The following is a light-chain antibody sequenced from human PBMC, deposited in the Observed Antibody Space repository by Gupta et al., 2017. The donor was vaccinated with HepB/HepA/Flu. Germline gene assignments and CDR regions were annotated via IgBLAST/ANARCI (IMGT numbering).Light chain of an antibody. CDR2: KAS. CDR1: QSISNW. CDR3: QQYNSQGT. V-gene: IGKV1-5*03. Sequence: DIQMTQSPFTLSASVGDRVTITCRASQSISNWLAWYQQKAGKAPKLLIYKASSLESGVPSRFSGSGSGTEFTLTISSLQPDDFATYYCQQYNSQGTFGQGTKVEIK. J-gene: IGKJ1*01.